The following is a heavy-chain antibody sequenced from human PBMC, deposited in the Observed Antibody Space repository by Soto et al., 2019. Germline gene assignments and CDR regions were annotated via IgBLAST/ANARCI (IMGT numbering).Heavy chain of an antibody. Sequence: GESLKISCKGSGYSFTSYWISWVRQMPGKGLEWMGRIDPSDSYTNYSPSFQGHVTISTDKSIGTAYLQWSSLKASDTAMYYCARRYCSSTSCPSNYYGMDVWGQGTTVTLSS. CDR3: ARRYCSSTSCPSNYYGMDV. CDR2: IDPSDSYT. V-gene: IGHV5-10-1*01. D-gene: IGHD2-2*01. J-gene: IGHJ6*02. CDR1: GYSFTSYW.